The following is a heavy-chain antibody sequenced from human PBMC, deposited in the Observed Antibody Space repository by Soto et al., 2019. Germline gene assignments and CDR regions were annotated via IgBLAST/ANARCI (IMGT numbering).Heavy chain of an antibody. Sequence: GGSLSLSCAASGFPFDDYFMSWVRQAPGKGLVWVSRINSDGSSTSYADSVKGRFTISRDNAKNTLYLQMNSLRAEDTAVYYCARTQSEHITIFGVVIPGPFDYWGQGTLVTVSS. CDR2: INSDGSST. CDR1: GFPFDDYF. V-gene: IGHV3-74*01. D-gene: IGHD3-3*01. CDR3: ARTQSEHITIFGVVIPGPFDY. J-gene: IGHJ4*02.